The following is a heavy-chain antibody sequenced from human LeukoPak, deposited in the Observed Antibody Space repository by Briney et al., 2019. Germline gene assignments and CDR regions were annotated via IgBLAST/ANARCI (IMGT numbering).Heavy chain of an antibody. V-gene: IGHV4-34*01. Sequence: KPSETLSLTCAVYGGSFSGYYWSWIRQPPGKGLEWIGEINHSGSTNYNPSLKSRVAISVDTSNNQFSLKLSSVTAADTAVYYCARVVPAAMSLDYWGQGTLVTVSS. CDR1: GGSFSGYY. D-gene: IGHD2-2*01. CDR2: INHSGST. CDR3: ARVVPAAMSLDY. J-gene: IGHJ4*02.